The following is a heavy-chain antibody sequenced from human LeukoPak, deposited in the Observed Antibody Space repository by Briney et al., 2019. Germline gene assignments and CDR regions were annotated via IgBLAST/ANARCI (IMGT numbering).Heavy chain of an antibody. Sequence: ASVKVSCKASGYTFTSYYMHWVRQAPGQGLEWMGIINPSGGSTSYAQKFQGRVTMTRDTSTSTVYMGLSSLRSEDTAVYYCARDGIAVAGTWYWGQGTLVTVSS. CDR2: INPSGGST. J-gene: IGHJ4*02. D-gene: IGHD6-19*01. V-gene: IGHV1-46*01. CDR3: ARDGIAVAGTWY. CDR1: GYTFTSYY.